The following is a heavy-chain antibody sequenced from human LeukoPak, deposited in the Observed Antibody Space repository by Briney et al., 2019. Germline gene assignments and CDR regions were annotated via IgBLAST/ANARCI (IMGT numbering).Heavy chain of an antibody. D-gene: IGHD6-19*01. J-gene: IGHJ4*02. CDR3: ARDQWLDY. V-gene: IGHV3-48*01. CDR2: IGTSGNPI. CDR1: GFTFSGYI. Sequence: AGGSQRLSCAASGFTFSGYIMNWVRQAPGKGLGWVSFIGTSGNPIYYADSVKGRFTVSRDNAKNSLYLQMNSLRAEDTAVYYCARDQWLDYWGQGTLVTVSS.